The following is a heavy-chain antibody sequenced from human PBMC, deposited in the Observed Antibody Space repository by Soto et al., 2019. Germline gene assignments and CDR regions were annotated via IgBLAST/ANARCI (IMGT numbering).Heavy chain of an antibody. CDR2: IRSKANSHAT. V-gene: IGHV3-73*02. Sequence: EVQLVESGGGLVQPGGSLKLSCAASGFAFIDSAMHWVRQASGKGLEWVGRIRSKANSHATAYAAWVKGRFTISRDDSKNTANLQMSSLKTEDTAVYYCIPSPHTVSFDYWGQGTLVTVSS. CDR1: GFAFIDSA. CDR3: IPSPHTVSFDY. D-gene: IGHD4-4*01. J-gene: IGHJ4*02.